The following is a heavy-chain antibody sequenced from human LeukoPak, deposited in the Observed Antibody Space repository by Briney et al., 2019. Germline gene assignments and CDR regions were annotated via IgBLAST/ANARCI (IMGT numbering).Heavy chain of an antibody. J-gene: IGHJ5*02. V-gene: IGHV4-4*07. CDR2: IYTSGST. CDR3: ARVMVVTTTLAWLDP. D-gene: IGHD2/OR15-2a*01. Sequence: SETLSLTCTGSGGSLSGYFWNWIRQPAGKGLEWIGRIYTSGSTNYNPSLKSRVTMSVDTAKNQLSLKLSSVTAADTALYYCARVMVVTTTLAWLDPWGQGTLVTVSS. CDR1: GGSLSGYF.